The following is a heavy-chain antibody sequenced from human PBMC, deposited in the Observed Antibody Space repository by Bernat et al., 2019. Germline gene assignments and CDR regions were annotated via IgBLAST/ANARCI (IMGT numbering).Heavy chain of an antibody. V-gene: IGHV4-39*01. CDR1: GGSISSSSYY. CDR2: IYYSGYT. CDR3: ARLRRGSAAAFGGVMDS. D-gene: IGHD3-16*01. J-gene: IGHJ4*02. Sequence: QLQLQESGPGLVKPSETLSLTCTVSGGSISSSSYYWGWIRQPPGKGVEWIGSIYYSGYTYYKPSLGSRGTISVDTSKNRFSLKMIFVTAADTAVYYCARLRRGSAAAFGGVMDSWGQGTLVIVSS.